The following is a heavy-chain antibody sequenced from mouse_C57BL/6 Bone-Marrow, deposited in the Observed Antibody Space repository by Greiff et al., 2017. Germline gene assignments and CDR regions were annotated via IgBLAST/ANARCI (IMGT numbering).Heavy chain of an antibody. CDR3: FYDYLAY. V-gene: IGHV1-83*01. CDR1: YTFTDYYM. J-gene: IGHJ3*01. D-gene: IGHD2-4*01. CDR2: YPGSGNTY. Sequence: VQLQQSGPELVKPGASVKMSCKASGYTFTDYYMHWVKQKPGKGLEWIGEIYPGSGNTYYNEKFKGKAPMTADTSSSTAYMQLSCLTSEDSAVXFGAFYDYLAYWGQGTLVTVSA.